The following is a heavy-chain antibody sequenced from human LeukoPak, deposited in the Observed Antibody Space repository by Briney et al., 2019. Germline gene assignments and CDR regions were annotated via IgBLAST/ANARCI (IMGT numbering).Heavy chain of an antibody. J-gene: IGHJ4*02. D-gene: IGHD6-13*01. V-gene: IGHV4-39*01. CDR3: ARHRKIAAPLDY. CDR1: GGSISSSSYY. Sequence: PSETLSLTCTVSGGSISSSSYYWGWIRQPPGKGLEWIGSIYYSGSTYYNPSLKSRVTISVDTSKNQFSLKLSSVIAADTAVYYCARHRKIAAPLDYWGQGTLVTVTS. CDR2: IYYSGST.